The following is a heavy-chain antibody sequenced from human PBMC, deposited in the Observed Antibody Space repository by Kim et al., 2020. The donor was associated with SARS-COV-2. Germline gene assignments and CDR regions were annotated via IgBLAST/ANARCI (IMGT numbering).Heavy chain of an antibody. J-gene: IGHJ4*02. D-gene: IGHD6-13*01. V-gene: IGHV3-21*01. Sequence: VKGRFTISRDNAKNSLYLQMNSLRAEDTAVYYCARDPPRIAAADSEVDYWGQGTLVTVSS. CDR3: ARDPPRIAAADSEVDY.